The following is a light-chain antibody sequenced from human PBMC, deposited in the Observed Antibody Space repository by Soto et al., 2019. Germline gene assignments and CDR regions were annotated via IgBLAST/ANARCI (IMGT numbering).Light chain of an antibody. V-gene: IGKV3-20*01. CDR2: GAS. Sequence: EILFTQSPGTPSLSPGERVTLSWRASQSVSSSYLAWYQQKPGQAPRILIYGASSRDTGIPDRFSGSGSGTDFTLTISRLEPEDFSVYYCQQYGSSPITFGQGTRLEIK. CDR3: QQYGSSPIT. CDR1: QSVSSSY. J-gene: IGKJ5*01.